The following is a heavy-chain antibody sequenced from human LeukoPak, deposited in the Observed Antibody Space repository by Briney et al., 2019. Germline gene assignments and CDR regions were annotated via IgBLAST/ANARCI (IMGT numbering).Heavy chain of an antibody. V-gene: IGHV1-2*02. J-gene: IGHJ4*02. CDR1: GYTFTSYG. Sequence: ASVKVSCKASGYTFTSYGISWVRQAPGQGLEWMGWINLNSGGTNYAQKFQGRVTMTRDTSISTAYMELSRLRSDDTAVYYCARADLWGRNKDYWGQGTLVTVSS. CDR3: ARADLWGRNKDY. D-gene: IGHD3-16*01. CDR2: INLNSGGT.